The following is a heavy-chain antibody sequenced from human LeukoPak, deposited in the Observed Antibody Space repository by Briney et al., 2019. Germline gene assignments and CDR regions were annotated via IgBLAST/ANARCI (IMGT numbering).Heavy chain of an antibody. Sequence: GGSLRLSCSASGFTFSNYAMHWVRQAPGKGLEYVSTISCNGGATSYADSVKGRFTISRDNSKNTLYLQMSSLRPEDTAVYYCVKDPGYSSSWYFDYWGQGTLVTVSS. CDR3: VKDPGYSSSWYFDY. V-gene: IGHV3-64D*06. D-gene: IGHD6-13*01. J-gene: IGHJ4*02. CDR1: GFTFSNYA. CDR2: ISCNGGAT.